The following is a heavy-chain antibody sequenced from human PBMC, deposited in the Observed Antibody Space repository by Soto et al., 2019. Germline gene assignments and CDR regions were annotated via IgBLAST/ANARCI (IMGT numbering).Heavy chain of an antibody. Sequence: SETLSLTCTVSGASINSADYYWTRIRQSPGRGLEWIGHIYFSANTNYNPTLKSRVKMSLFTSKNQFSLTLTSVTAADSAMYFCARYPLPTSWKPSGGFDLWGQGTLVTVSS. CDR1: GASINSADYY. CDR3: ARYPLPTSWKPSGGFDL. CDR2: IYFSANT. D-gene: IGHD1-1*01. J-gene: IGHJ3*01. V-gene: IGHV4-30-4*01.